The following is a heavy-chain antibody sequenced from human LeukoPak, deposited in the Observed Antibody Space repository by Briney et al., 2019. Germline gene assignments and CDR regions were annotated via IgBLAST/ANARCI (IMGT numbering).Heavy chain of an antibody. J-gene: IGHJ4*02. D-gene: IGHD6-13*01. CDR2: ISWNSGSI. CDR1: GFTFDDYA. Sequence: GGSLRLSCAASGFTFDDYAMHWVRQAPGEGLEWVSGISWNSGSIGYADSVKGRFTISRDNAKNSLYLQMNSLRAEDTALYYCAKDIGYSSSGCDYWGQGTLVTVSS. CDR3: AKDIGYSSSGCDY. V-gene: IGHV3-9*01.